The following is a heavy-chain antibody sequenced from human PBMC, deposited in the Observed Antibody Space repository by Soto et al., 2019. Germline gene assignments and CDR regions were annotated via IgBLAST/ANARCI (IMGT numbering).Heavy chain of an antibody. J-gene: IGHJ3*01. CDR3: AHTFWIGYYREGAFDF. Sequence: QITLKESGPTLVKPTQTLTLTCTFSGFSLSTSTVGVGWIRQPPGKALEWIALIYWDDDKRYSPSLKSRVTSTKDTSKNQAALTMTNVDPVDTATYYCAHTFWIGYYREGAFDFWGQGTMVTVSS. CDR2: IYWDDDK. V-gene: IGHV2-5*02. CDR1: GFSLSTSTVG. D-gene: IGHD3-3*01.